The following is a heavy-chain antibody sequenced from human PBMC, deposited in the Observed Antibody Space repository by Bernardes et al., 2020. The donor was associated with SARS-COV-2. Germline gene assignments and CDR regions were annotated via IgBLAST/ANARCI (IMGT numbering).Heavy chain of an antibody. J-gene: IGHJ4*02. V-gene: IGHV3-48*04. CDR3: ARDRLEWFYDSSGVGY. Sequence: GGSLRLSCAASGFTFNSYSMNWVRQAPGKGLEWVSYISASTRTIYYADSVTGRFTVSRDNAKDSLFLQMNSLRAEDTAVYYCARDRLEWFYDSSGVGYWGQGALVTVSS. CDR2: ISASTRTI. D-gene: IGHD3-22*01. CDR1: GFTFNSYS.